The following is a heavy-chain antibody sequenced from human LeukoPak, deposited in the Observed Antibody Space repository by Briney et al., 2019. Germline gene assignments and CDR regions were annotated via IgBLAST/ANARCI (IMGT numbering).Heavy chain of an antibody. CDR3: ARGLAARIFDY. J-gene: IGHJ4*02. CDR2: IFYSGAT. D-gene: IGHD6-6*01. CDR1: GGSITDYY. V-gene: IGHV4-59*01. Sequence: PSETLSLTRTVSGGSITDYYWSWIRQPPGKGLEWIGYIFYSGATNHNPSLESRVTVSLDTSKNQFSLKLSSVTAADTAVYYCARGLAARIFDYWGQGTLVTVSS.